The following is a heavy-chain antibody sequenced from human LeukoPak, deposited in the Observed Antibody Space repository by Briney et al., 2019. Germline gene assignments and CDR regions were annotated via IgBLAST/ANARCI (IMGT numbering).Heavy chain of an antibody. CDR2: INPNSGGT. V-gene: IGHV1-2*02. CDR1: GYTFTGCY. CDR3: ASCYQSSGYCHWFDP. Sequence: ASVKVSCKASGYTFTGCYMHWVRQAPGQGLEWMGWINPNSGGTNYAQKFQGRVTMTRDTSISTAYMELSRLRSDDTAVYYCASCYQSSGYCHWFDPWGQGTLVTVSS. J-gene: IGHJ5*02. D-gene: IGHD3-22*01.